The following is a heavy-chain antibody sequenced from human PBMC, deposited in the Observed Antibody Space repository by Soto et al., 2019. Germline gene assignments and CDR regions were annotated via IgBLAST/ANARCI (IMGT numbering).Heavy chain of an antibody. V-gene: IGHV4-59*08. Sequence: PSETLSLTCTVSRGSIISYYWSWIRQPPGKGLEWIGYVSYSGSTSYHPTLKSRVTMSLDTSTNRRSLKLSSVIAADTAVYYCAGVRGPYWGGDCDPPAASLFDPWGQGTLVTVSS. CDR1: RGSIISYY. CDR3: AGVRGPYWGGDCDPPAASLFDP. J-gene: IGHJ5*02. D-gene: IGHD2-21*02. CDR2: VSYSGST.